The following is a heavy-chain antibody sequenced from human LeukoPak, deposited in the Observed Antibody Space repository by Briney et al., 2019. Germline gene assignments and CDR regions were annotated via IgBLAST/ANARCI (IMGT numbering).Heavy chain of an antibody. CDR3: AKDVSRSGYDSVFDY. J-gene: IGHJ4*02. V-gene: IGHV3-30*18. CDR2: ISYDGSNK. Sequence: GFLRLSCAASGFNLSSYGMHWVRQAPGKGLEWGAVISYDGSNKYYADSVKGRFTISRDNSKNTLYLQMNSLRAEDTAVYYCAKDVSRSGYDSVFDYWGQGTLVTVSS. D-gene: IGHD5-12*01. CDR1: GFNLSSYG.